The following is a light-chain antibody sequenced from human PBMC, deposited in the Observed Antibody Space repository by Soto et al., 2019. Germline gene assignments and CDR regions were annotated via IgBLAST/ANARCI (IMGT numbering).Light chain of an antibody. CDR3: QQYGSSGT. CDR2: GAS. Sequence: EIVLTQYPVTLSLSPGERATLSCRASQSVSNNYLAWYQQKPGQAPRLLIYGASNRAIGIPDRFSGSGSGTDFTLTISRLEPEDFAVYYCQQYGSSGTFGQGTKVDIK. J-gene: IGKJ1*01. V-gene: IGKV3-20*01. CDR1: QSVSNNY.